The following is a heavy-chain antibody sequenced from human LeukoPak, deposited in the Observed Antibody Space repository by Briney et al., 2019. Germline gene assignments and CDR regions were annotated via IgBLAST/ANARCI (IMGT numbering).Heavy chain of an antibody. V-gene: IGHV4-39*07. CDR2: INHSGST. CDR1: GGSISSSSYY. Sequence: SETLSLTCTVSGGSISSSSYYWGWIRQPPGKGLEWIGEINHSGSTSYNPSLKSRVTISVDTSKNQFSLKLSSVTAADTAVYYCARPLTTVDGSLDYWGQGTLVTVSS. D-gene: IGHD4-17*01. CDR3: ARPLTTVDGSLDY. J-gene: IGHJ4*02.